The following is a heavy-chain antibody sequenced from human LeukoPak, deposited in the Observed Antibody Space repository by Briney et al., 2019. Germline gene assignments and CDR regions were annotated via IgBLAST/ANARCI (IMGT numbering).Heavy chain of an antibody. D-gene: IGHD3-16*02. Sequence: GGSLRLSCAASGFTFSSYGMHWARQAPGKGLEWVAVIWYDGSNKYYADSVKGRFTISRDNSKNTLYLQMNSLRAEDTAVYYCARDPGVIVSGGFDYWGQGTLVTVSS. CDR3: ARDPGVIVSGGFDY. CDR1: GFTFSSYG. CDR2: IWYDGSNK. V-gene: IGHV3-33*01. J-gene: IGHJ4*02.